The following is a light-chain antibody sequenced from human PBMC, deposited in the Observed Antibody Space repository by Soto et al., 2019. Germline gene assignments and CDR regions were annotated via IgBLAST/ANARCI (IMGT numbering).Light chain of an antibody. CDR1: QSVGSN. J-gene: IGKJ2*01. CDR2: GAS. V-gene: IGKV3-15*01. CDR3: QEYTDWSST. Sequence: EIVMTQSPATLSLSPVERATLSCRASQSVGSNLAWYQQKPGQAPRLLIYGASTRATGTPTRFSGSGSGTDFTLSISSLQSEDFAVYYCQEYTDWSSTFGQGTKVDIK.